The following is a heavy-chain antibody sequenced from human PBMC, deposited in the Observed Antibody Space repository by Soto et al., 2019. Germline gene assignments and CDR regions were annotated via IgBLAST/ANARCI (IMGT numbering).Heavy chain of an antibody. Sequence: GGSLRVSCAASGFTFSSYAMGWVRQGPGKGLEWVAVVSIGGSTHYADSVRGRFTISRDNSKNTLSLQMNSLTAEDTAVYFCAKRRGAGGHFDYWGQGALVTVSS. CDR2: VSIGGST. D-gene: IGHD2-15*01. CDR1: GFTFSSYA. CDR3: AKRRGAGGHFDY. J-gene: IGHJ4*02. V-gene: IGHV3-23*01.